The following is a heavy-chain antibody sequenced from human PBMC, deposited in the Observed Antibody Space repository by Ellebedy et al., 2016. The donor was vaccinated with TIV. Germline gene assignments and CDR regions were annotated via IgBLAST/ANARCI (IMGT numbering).Heavy chain of an antibody. CDR2: INEDGTKK. CDR1: GFTLNNYW. V-gene: IGHV3-7*01. J-gene: IGHJ6*02. Sequence: GESLKISCTASGFTLNNYWMTWVRQAPGKGLEWVANINEDGTKKHYVDSVRGRFTISRDYAGNSLFLQMNSLGAEDTAVYYCSREGLEAGMDLWGQGTTVIVSS. CDR3: SREGLEAGMDL.